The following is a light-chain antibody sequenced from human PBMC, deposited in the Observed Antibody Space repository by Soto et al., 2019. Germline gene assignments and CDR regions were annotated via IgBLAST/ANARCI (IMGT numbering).Light chain of an antibody. J-gene: IGKJ4*01. CDR3: QQYDDWPLT. Sequence: EIVLTQSPGTLSLSPGEIATLSFSASQSVSSSYLAWYQQKPGQAPRLLIYGASSRATGIPDRFSGSGSGTDFTLTISRLEPEDFALYYCQQYDDWPLTFGGGTKVDIK. V-gene: IGKV3-20*01. CDR1: QSVSSSY. CDR2: GAS.